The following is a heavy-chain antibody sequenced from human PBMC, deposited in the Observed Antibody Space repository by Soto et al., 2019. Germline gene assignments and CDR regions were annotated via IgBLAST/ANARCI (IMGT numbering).Heavy chain of an antibody. CDR1: DGSFSGYY. Sequence: QVQLQQWGAGLLKPSETLSLTCAVYDGSFSGYYWSWIRQPPGKGLKWIGEINHNGSTNYIPSHKILVTLSVDTSKNQSCLKLSSVTAADTAVYYCARVSGIYYYGMDVWGQGNTVTVSS. D-gene: IGHD3-10*01. CDR3: ARVSGIYYYGMDV. CDR2: INHNGST. V-gene: IGHV4-34*01. J-gene: IGHJ6*02.